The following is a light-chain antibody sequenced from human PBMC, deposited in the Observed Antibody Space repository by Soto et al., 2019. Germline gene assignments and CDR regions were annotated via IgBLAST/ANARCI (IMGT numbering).Light chain of an antibody. CDR1: RSVSAN. Sequence: VMTQSPATLSASPGERATLSCRASRSVSANLAWYQQRPGQAPRLLIFGASTRATGIPARFSGSGSGTEFTLTISSLQSEDFALYYCQQYYDWPRATFGPGTTVDIK. V-gene: IGKV3D-15*01. CDR3: QQYYDWPRAT. CDR2: GAS. J-gene: IGKJ3*01.